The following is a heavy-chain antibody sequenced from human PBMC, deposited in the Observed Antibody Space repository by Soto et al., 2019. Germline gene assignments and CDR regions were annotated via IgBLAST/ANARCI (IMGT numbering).Heavy chain of an antibody. CDR2: INAGNGDT. V-gene: IGHV1-3*01. Sequence: GASVKVSCKASGYTFTNYAIHWVRRAPGQRLEWMGWINAGNGDTKYSQKFQGRVTITRDTSASTAYMELSSLRSEDTAVYYCARGAPNRSTWYVYWGQGTLVTVSS. D-gene: IGHD6-13*01. CDR1: GYTFTNYA. CDR3: ARGAPNRSTWYVY. J-gene: IGHJ4*02.